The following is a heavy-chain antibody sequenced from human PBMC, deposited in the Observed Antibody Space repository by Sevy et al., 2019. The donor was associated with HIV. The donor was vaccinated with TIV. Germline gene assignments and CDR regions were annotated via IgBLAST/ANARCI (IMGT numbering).Heavy chain of an antibody. J-gene: IGHJ4*02. CDR2: INSKSGAT. V-gene: IGHV1-2*02. D-gene: IGHD5-18*01. Sequence: ASVKVSCKASGHTSSDYYIQWVRQAPGQGLEWMGWINSKSGATSYPQKFQGRVTMTSDTSISTAYMELSRLRSDDTAVYYCATGYSYDYWGQGTLVTVSS. CDR3: ATGYSYDY. CDR1: GHTSSDYY.